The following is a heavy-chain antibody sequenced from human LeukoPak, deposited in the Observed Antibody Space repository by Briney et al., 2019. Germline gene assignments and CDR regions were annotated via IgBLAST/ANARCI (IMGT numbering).Heavy chain of an antibody. J-gene: IGHJ4*02. CDR1: GYTFTGYY. CDR3: ASISEVWSGYYTVHHDY. CDR2: INPNSGDT. D-gene: IGHD3-3*01. V-gene: IGHV1-2*02. Sequence: ASVKVSCKASGYTFTGYYMHWVRQAPGQGLEWMGWINPNSGDTNYAQKFLGRVTMTRDTSISTAYMELSSLTSDDTAVYYCASISEVWSGYYTVHHDYWGQGTLVTVSS.